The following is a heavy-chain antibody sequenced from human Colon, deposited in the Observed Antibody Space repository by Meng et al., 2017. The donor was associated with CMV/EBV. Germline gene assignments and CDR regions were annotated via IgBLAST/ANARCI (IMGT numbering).Heavy chain of an antibody. CDR3: ARHPGKHYDFWSGFYYYAMDV. J-gene: IGHJ6*02. D-gene: IGHD3-3*01. Sequence: GESLKISCQGSGYSFTTYWIAWVRQMPGKGLEWMGIIYPGDSDTRYSPSFQGQVTISADQSISTAYLQWSSLKASDTAMYYCARHPGKHYDFWSGFYYYAMDVWGQGTTVTVSS. CDR1: GYSFTTYW. V-gene: IGHV5-51*01. CDR2: IYPGDSDT.